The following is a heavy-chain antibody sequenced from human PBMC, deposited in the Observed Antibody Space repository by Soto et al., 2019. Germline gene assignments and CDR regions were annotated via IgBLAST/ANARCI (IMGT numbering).Heavy chain of an antibody. D-gene: IGHD6-13*01. J-gene: IGHJ4*02. V-gene: IGHV1-24*01. CDR2: FDPEDGET. Sequence: QVQLVQSGAEVKKPGASVKVSCKVSGYTLTELSMHWVRQAPGKGLEWMGGFDPEDGETIYAQKFQGRGTMTEDNTTDHTYLEVSSPRTEGTAGYFRATPSTQGYRFGYWGQGTLVNVSS. CDR1: GYTLTELS. CDR3: ATPSTQGYRFGY.